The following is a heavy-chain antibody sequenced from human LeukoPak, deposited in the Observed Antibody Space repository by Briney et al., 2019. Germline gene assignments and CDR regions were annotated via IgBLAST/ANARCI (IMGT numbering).Heavy chain of an antibody. J-gene: IGHJ5*02. D-gene: IGHD6-25*01. Sequence: SVKVSCKASGGTFSSYAISWVRQAPGQGLEWMGGIIPIFGTANYAQKFQGRVTITADESTSTAYMELSSLRSEDTAVYYCARDSQSEQRLANWFDPWGQGTLVTVSS. CDR1: GGTFSSYA. V-gene: IGHV1-69*13. CDR3: ARDSQSEQRLANWFDP. CDR2: IIPIFGTA.